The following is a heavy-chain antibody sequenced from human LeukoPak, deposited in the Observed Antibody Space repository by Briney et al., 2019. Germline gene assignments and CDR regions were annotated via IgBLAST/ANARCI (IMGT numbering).Heavy chain of an antibody. CDR3: ARRDTAMGSFDY. V-gene: IGHV4-34*01. Sequence: SETLSLTCAVYGGSFSGYYWSWIRQPPGKGLEWIGEINHSGSTNYNPSLKSRVTISVDTSKNQFSLKLSSVTAADTAVYYCARRDTAMGSFDYWGQGTLVTVSS. J-gene: IGHJ4*02. CDR1: GGSFSGYY. D-gene: IGHD5-18*01. CDR2: INHSGST.